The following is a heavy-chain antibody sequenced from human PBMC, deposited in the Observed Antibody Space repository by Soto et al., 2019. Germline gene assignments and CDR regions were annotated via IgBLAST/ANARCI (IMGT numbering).Heavy chain of an antibody. D-gene: IGHD3-9*01. CDR1: GGSISSGDYY. J-gene: IGHJ4*02. CDR3: ARGSGFNYDILTGYYRPPDY. CDR2: IYYSGST. Sequence: QVQLQESGPGLVKPSRTLSLTCTVSGGSISSGDYYWSWIRQPPGKGLEWIGYIYYSGSTYYNPSLKSRVTISVDTSKNQFSLKLSSVTAADTAVYYCARGSGFNYDILTGYYRPPDYWGQGTLVTVSS. V-gene: IGHV4-30-4*01.